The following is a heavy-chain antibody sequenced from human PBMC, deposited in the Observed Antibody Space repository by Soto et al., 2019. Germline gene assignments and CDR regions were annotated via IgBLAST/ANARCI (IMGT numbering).Heavy chain of an antibody. CDR2: IYWDDDK. D-gene: IGHD3-10*01. V-gene: IGHV2-5*02. Sequence: QITLKESGPTLVKPTQTLTLTCTFSGFSLSAREVGVGWIRQPPGKALEWLALIYWDDDKRYSPSLKSRLTITKDTSRNQVVHTMTNMDPADTGTYYCAHRGYYYGSGSYYTHWGQGTLITVSS. CDR1: GFSLSAREVG. J-gene: IGHJ4*02. CDR3: AHRGYYYGSGSYYTH.